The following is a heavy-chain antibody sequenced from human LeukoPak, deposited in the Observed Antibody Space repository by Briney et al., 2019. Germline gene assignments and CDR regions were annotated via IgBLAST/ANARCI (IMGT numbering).Heavy chain of an antibody. CDR2: ISGSGGST. CDR3: AKSSIRGVIIAPFDY. Sequence: PGGSLRLSCAASGFTFSSYAMSWVRQAPGKGREWVPAISGSGGSTYYADSVKGRFTISRDNSKTTLYLQMNSLRAEDTAVYYCAKSSIRGVIIAPFDYWGQGTLVTVSS. CDR1: GFTFSSYA. V-gene: IGHV3-23*01. J-gene: IGHJ4*02. D-gene: IGHD3-10*01.